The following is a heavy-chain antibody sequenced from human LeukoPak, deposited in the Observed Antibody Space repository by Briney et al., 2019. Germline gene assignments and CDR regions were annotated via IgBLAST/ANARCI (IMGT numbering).Heavy chain of an antibody. CDR1: GFTFSSYA. Sequence: GGSLRLSCAASGFTFSSYAMNWVRQAPGKGLEWVSYISSSSSTIYYADSVKGRFTISRDNANNSLYLQMNSLRDEDTAAYYCARVGNYYGSGSPFDDWGQGTLITVSS. D-gene: IGHD3-10*01. V-gene: IGHV3-48*02. J-gene: IGHJ4*02. CDR3: ARVGNYYGSGSPFDD. CDR2: ISSSSSTI.